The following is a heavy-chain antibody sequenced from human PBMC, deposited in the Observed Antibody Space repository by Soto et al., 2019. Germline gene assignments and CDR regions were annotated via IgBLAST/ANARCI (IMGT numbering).Heavy chain of an antibody. D-gene: IGHD3-22*01. CDR2: IIPIFGTA. Sequence: ASVKVSCKASGGTFSSYAISWVRQAPGQGLEWMGGIIPIFGTANYAQKFQGRVTITADESTSTAYMELSSLRSEDTAVYYCASDSSGRGGMDVWGQGTTVTVSS. V-gene: IGHV1-69*13. J-gene: IGHJ6*02. CDR1: GGTFSSYA. CDR3: ASDSSGRGGMDV.